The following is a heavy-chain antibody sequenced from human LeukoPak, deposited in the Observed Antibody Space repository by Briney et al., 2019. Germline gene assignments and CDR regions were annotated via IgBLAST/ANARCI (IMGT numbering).Heavy chain of an antibody. D-gene: IGHD3-22*01. Sequence: GGSLRLSCAASGFTFSTYAMSWVRQAPGKGLEWVSTISNSDDSTYYADSVKGRFTISRDNSENTLYLQMNSLRAEDTAVYYCAKVQSDYYDSSVYYGLDYWGQGTLVTVSS. CDR2: ISNSDDST. CDR3: AKVQSDYYDSSVYYGLDY. J-gene: IGHJ4*02. V-gene: IGHV3-23*01. CDR1: GFTFSTYA.